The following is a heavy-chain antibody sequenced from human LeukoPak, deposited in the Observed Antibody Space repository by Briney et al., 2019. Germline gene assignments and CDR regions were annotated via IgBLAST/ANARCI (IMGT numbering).Heavy chain of an antibody. CDR1: GFTFSSYS. CDR2: ISFDGSKK. J-gene: IGHJ3*02. V-gene: IGHV3-30*18. CDR3: AKGGSRGAFDI. Sequence: PGGSLRLSCAVSGFTFSSYSMNWLRQAPGKGLEWVGLISFDGSKKYYADSVKGRFTISRDNSKNTLYLEMNSLRAEDTAVYYCAKGGSRGAFDIWGQGTMVTVSS. D-gene: IGHD3-16*01.